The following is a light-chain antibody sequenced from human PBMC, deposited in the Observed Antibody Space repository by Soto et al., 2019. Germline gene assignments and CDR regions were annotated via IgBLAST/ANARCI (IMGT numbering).Light chain of an antibody. Sequence: QPVLTQPASVSGSPGQSITISCTGTSSDVGSYNLVSWYQQHPGKAPKLMIYEGSKRPSGVSNRFSGSKSGNTASLTISGLQAGDEADYYCCSYAGSSTPYVFGTGTKVTVL. CDR1: SSDVGSYNL. V-gene: IGLV2-23*01. CDR3: CSYAGSSTPYV. J-gene: IGLJ1*01. CDR2: EGS.